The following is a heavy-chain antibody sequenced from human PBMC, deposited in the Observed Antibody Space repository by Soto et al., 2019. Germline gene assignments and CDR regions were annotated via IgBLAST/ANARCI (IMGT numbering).Heavy chain of an antibody. CDR2: IYYSGSI. V-gene: IGHV4-59*01. CDR1: GGSMNNYY. Sequence: SETLSLTCTVSGGSMNNYYWSWIRQPPGRGLEWIGYIYYSGSINYDPPLESRVAMSVDTSKNQFSLKLTSVTAADTAVYYCARGWFWSGSFNWFDPWGQGILVTSPQ. J-gene: IGHJ5*02. D-gene: IGHD3-3*01. CDR3: ARGWFWSGSFNWFDP.